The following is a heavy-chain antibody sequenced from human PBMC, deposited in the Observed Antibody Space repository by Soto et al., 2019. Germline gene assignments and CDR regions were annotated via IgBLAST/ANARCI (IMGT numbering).Heavy chain of an antibody. D-gene: IGHD3-22*01. CDR2: SRDKAQGYST. CDR3: VRAMYYTDSSGYTRSFDY. V-gene: IGHV3-72*01. Sequence: EVQLVESGGGLVQPGGSLRLSCAASGFSLSDHYIDWVRQAAGKGLEWVGRSRDKAQGYSTEYAASVKGRFTTSRDDSKNSVVLQLNSLKTEHTAVYYCVRAMYYTDSSGYTRSFDYWGQGTLVTVSS. J-gene: IGHJ4*02. CDR1: GFSLSDHY.